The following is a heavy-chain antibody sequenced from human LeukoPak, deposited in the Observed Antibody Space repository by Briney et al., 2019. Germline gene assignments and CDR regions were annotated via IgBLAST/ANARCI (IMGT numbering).Heavy chain of an antibody. J-gene: IGHJ4*02. D-gene: IGHD3-10*01. CDR2: INHSGST. Sequence: SETLSLTCAVYGSSFSGYYWSWIRQPPGKVLEWIGEINHSGSTNYNPSLKRGVTISVATSKNQLSLKLSSVTAADTAVYSCARGRFGYYGSGSYSFDYWGQGTLVTVSS. V-gene: IGHV4-34*01. CDR3: ARGRFGYYGSGSYSFDY. CDR1: GSSFSGYY.